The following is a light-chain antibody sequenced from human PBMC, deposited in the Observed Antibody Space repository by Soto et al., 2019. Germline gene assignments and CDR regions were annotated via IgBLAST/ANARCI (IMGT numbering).Light chain of an antibody. V-gene: IGKV3-15*01. CDR3: QQYGSSPVT. CDR1: QSVSST. J-gene: IGKJ5*01. Sequence: VMTQSPATLSLSPGERATLSCRASQSVSSTLAWYQQKPGQAPRLLIYDASTRATGVPARFSGSGFGTEFTLTISSLQSEDSAVYSCQQYGSSPVTFGQGTRLEIK. CDR2: DAS.